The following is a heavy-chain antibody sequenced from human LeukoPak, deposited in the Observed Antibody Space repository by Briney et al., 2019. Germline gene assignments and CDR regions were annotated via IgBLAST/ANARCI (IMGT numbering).Heavy chain of an antibody. CDR1: GESLNYYY. CDR2: IFDGKTI. J-gene: IGHJ4*02. Sequence: PSDTLSLTCAVYGESLNYYYWSWIRQSPGKGLEWIGDIFDGKTINYNPSLKGRVTISAATSSQQFSLNLKSVTAADTAVYFCASGAWAARLNSWAQGALVIVSS. CDR3: ASGAWAARLNS. D-gene: IGHD4-23*01. V-gene: IGHV4-34*12.